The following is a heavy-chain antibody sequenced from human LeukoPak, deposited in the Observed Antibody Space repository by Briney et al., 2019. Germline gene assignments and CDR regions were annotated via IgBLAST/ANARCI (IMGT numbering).Heavy chain of an antibody. D-gene: IGHD3-22*01. V-gene: IGHV1-18*01. CDR1: GYTFTSYG. CDR2: ISAYNGNT. J-gene: IGHJ3*02. Sequence: ASVKVSCKASGYTFTSYGISWVRQAPGQGLEWMGWISAYNGNTNYAQKLQGRVTVTTDTSTSTAYMELRSLRSDDTAVYYCARGRLHITMIVVGGILDAFDIWGQGTMVTVSS. CDR3: ARGRLHITMIVVGGILDAFDI.